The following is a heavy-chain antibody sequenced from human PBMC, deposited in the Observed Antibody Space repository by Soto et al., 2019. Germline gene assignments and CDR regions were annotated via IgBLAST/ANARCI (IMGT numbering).Heavy chain of an antibody. CDR2: TSGGAGST. Sequence: EVQLLEAGGGLVQPGGSLSLSCAASGFTFNTSAMSWVLQAPGKGLEWVSTTSGGAGSTYYADSVTGRFTISRDNYKNTLYLQMNSLRAYDTAVYYCAKGRYRIGWYDPYGDSWGQGTLVTVSS. V-gene: IGHV3-23*01. D-gene: IGHD6-19*01. CDR3: AKGRYRIGWYDPYGDS. CDR1: GFTFNTSA. J-gene: IGHJ4*02.